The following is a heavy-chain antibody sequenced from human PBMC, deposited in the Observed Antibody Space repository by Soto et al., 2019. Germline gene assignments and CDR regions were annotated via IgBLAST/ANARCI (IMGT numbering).Heavy chain of an antibody. D-gene: IGHD2-2*01. V-gene: IGHV3-23*01. CDR1: GFTFSSYA. CDR3: ARDIVVVPAAILGAYYYYGMDV. J-gene: IGHJ6*02. CDR2: ISGSGGST. Sequence: EVQLLESGGGLVQPGGSRRLSCAASGFTFSSYAMSWVRQAPGKGLEWVSAISGSGGSTYYADSVKGRFTISRDNSKNTLYLQMNSLRAEDTAVYYCARDIVVVPAAILGAYYYYGMDVWGQGTTVTVSS.